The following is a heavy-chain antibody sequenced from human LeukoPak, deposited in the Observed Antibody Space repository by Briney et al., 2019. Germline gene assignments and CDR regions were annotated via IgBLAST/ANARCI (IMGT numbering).Heavy chain of an antibody. CDR2: ISYDGSNK. V-gene: IGHV3-30*04. Sequence: GRSLRLSCAASGFTFSRYAMHWVREAPGKGLEWVAVISYDGSNKYYADSVKGRFTISRDNSKNTLYLQMNSLRAEDTAVYYCAREVVPAARYPYGMDVWGKGTTVTVSS. D-gene: IGHD2-2*01. CDR3: AREVVPAARYPYGMDV. J-gene: IGHJ6*04. CDR1: GFTFSRYA.